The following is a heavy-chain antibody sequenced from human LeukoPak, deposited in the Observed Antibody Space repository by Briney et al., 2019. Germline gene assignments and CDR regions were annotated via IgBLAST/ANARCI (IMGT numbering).Heavy chain of an antibody. CDR1: GYTFTSYY. D-gene: IGHD3-22*01. Sequence: ASVKVSCKASGYTFTSYYMHWVRQAPGQGLEWMGIINPRGGSTSYSQKFQGRGTMTRDRSTSTGYMELRRLSSEAAAAYYWAGDRYYYDSSGYIRGISFDYWGQGTLVTVSS. V-gene: IGHV1-46*01. CDR2: INPRGGST. CDR3: AGDRYYYDSSGYIRGISFDY. J-gene: IGHJ4*02.